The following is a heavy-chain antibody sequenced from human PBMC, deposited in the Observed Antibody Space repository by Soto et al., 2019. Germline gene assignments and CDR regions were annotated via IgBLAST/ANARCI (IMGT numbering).Heavy chain of an antibody. CDR1: GDSVSSTSAA. V-gene: IGHV6-1*01. CDR3: ARGSWDDVSGHYYMDF. CDR2: TFYRSKWYY. Sequence: SQTLSLTCAISGDSVSSTSAAWNWIRQSPSRGLEWLGRTFYRSKWYYDYAVSVKSRITVSPDTSKNQFSLQLTSVTPEDTAVYYCARGSWDDVSGHYYMDFWDKGTTVTVSS. J-gene: IGHJ6*03. D-gene: IGHD1-1*01.